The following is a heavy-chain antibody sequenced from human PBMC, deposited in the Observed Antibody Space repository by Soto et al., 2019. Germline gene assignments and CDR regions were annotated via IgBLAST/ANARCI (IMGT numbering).Heavy chain of an antibody. CDR3: AIGGDWYFFDM. D-gene: IGHD2-21*02. CDR2: IYPGDSDT. CDR1: GYSFTNYW. J-gene: IGHJ3*02. Sequence: PVESLKISCNGSGYSFTNYWIGWVRQMPGKGLEWMGSIYPGDSDTRYSPSFQGQVTISADKSISTAYLQWSSLRASDTAMYYCAIGGDWYFFDMWAQGTMVTVSS. V-gene: IGHV5-51*01.